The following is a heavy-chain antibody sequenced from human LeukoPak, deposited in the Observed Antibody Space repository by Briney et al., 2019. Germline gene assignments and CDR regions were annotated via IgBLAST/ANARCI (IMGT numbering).Heavy chain of an antibody. J-gene: IGHJ4*02. D-gene: IGHD3-10*01. CDR3: AREGLFTADYYGSGRPVYFDY. V-gene: IGHV3-30*04. Sequence: GGSLRLSCAASGFTFSSYAMHWVRQAPGKGLEWVAVISYDGSNKYYADSVKGRFTISRDNSKNTLYLQMNSLRAEDTAVYYCAREGLFTADYYGSGRPVYFDYWGQGTLVTVSS. CDR1: GFTFSSYA. CDR2: ISYDGSNK.